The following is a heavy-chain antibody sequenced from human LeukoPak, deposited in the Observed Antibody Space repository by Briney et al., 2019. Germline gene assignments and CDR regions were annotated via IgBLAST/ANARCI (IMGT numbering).Heavy chain of an antibody. CDR1: GFTFSSYA. J-gene: IGHJ4*02. D-gene: IGHD3-10*01. CDR3: AKALLGSGFETLDY. Sequence: PGGSLRLSCAASGFTFSSYAMHWVRQAPGKGLEWVAVISYDGSNKYYADSVKGRFTISRDNFKNTLYLQMNSLRAEDTAVYYCAKALLGSGFETLDYWGQGTLVTVSS. V-gene: IGHV3-30*04. CDR2: ISYDGSNK.